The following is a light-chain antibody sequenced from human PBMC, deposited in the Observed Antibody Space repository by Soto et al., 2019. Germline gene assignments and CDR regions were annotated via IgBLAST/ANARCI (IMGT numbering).Light chain of an antibody. V-gene: IGKV3-20*01. J-gene: IGKJ1*01. CDR2: GAS. CDR3: QQYGSSGT. CDR1: QSVSNNY. Sequence: EIVFTQSPGTLSLSPGERATLSCRASQSVSNNYLAWSQQKPGQAPRLLIYGASNTATGIPDRFSGSGSGTDFTLTISRLEPEDFAVYYCQQYGSSGTFGQGTKVDIK.